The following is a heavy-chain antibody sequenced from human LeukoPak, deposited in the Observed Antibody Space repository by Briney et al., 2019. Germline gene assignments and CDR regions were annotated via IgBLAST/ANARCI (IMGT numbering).Heavy chain of an antibody. CDR3: ASRDGKSEFDY. Sequence: GGSLTLSCAASGFTFSTYAMSWVRQAPGKGLEWVSGISASGGTTYYADSVKGRFTISRDNSKNTLYLQMDSLRVEDTAMYYCASRDGKSEFDYWGQGTLVTVSS. CDR1: GFTFSTYA. J-gene: IGHJ4*02. CDR2: ISASGGTT. D-gene: IGHD1-14*01. V-gene: IGHV3-23*01.